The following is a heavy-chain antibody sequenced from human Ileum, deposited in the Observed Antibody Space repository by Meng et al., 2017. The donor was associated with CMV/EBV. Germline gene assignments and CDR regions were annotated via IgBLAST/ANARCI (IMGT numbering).Heavy chain of an antibody. Sequence: QLVRAGGGVVQSGRSLRLSCDASGFSCSDCCIHWFSLGPGQGPRLVSRMNTNSDTIDNADSVMGRFTIFRVNATNTQYLQMNSLRAEDTTVYYCTRAASYRHDYWGQGTLVTVSS. V-gene: IGHV3-74*02. CDR3: TRAASYRHDY. CDR2: MNTNSDTI. CDR1: GFSCSDCC. J-gene: IGHJ4*02. D-gene: IGHD1-26*01.